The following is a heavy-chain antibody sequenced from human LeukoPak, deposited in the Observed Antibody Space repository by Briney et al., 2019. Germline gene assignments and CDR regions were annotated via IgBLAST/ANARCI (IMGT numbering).Heavy chain of an antibody. CDR2: ISAYNDNT. J-gene: IGHJ5*02. CDR1: GYTFTSYG. Sequence: ASVKVSCKASGYTFTSYGISWVRQAPGQGIEWMGWISAYNDNTNYAQKLQGRVTMTTDTSTSTAYMELRSLRSDDTAVYYCARGLFDILTGYNNWFDPWGQGTLVTVSS. CDR3: ARGLFDILTGYNNWFDP. V-gene: IGHV1-18*01. D-gene: IGHD3-9*01.